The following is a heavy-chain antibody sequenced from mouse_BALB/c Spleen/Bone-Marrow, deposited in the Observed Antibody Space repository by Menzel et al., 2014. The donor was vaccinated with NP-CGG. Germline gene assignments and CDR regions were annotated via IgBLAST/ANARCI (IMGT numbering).Heavy chain of an antibody. V-gene: IGHV5-17*02. Sequence: DVKLVESGGGLVQTGGSRKLSCATSGFNFQTFGMHWVRQAPEKGLEWVAYISSGSSTIYYGDTVRGRFTISRDNPKXTLFLQMTSLRSEDTAMYFCARSRFPDYGTSPFDYWGQGTPLTVSS. D-gene: IGHD1-1*01. CDR2: ISSGSSTI. J-gene: IGHJ2*01. CDR3: ARSRFPDYGTSPFDY. CDR1: GFNFQTFG.